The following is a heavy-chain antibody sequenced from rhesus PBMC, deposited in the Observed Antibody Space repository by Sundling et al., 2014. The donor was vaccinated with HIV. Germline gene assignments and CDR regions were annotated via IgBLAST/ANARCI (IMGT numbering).Heavy chain of an antibody. CDR1: GFTFSSFG. J-gene: IGHJ4*01. V-gene: IGHV3S42*01. Sequence: EVQLVESGGGLVQPGGSLRLSCAASGFTFSSFGIYWVRQAPGKGLEWISGISSGGGSTYFADSVKGRFTISRDNSKNTVSLQMNSLRLEDTAVYYCAKDAYSYSYYFDYWGQGVLVTVSS. CDR3: AKDAYSYSYYFDY. D-gene: IGHD5-12*01. CDR2: ISSGGGST.